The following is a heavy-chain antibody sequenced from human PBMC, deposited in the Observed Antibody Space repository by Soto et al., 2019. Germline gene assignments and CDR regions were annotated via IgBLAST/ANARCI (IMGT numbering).Heavy chain of an antibody. Sequence: GGSLRLSCAASGFTFSSYWMSWVRQAPGKGLEWVANIKQDGSEKYYVDSVKGRFTISRDNAKNSLYLQMNSLRAEDTAVYYCARRPVYCSSTSCYSDDAFDIWGQGTMVTVSS. CDR3: ARRPVYCSSTSCYSDDAFDI. V-gene: IGHV3-7*01. CDR2: IKQDGSEK. D-gene: IGHD2-2*01. CDR1: GFTFSSYW. J-gene: IGHJ3*02.